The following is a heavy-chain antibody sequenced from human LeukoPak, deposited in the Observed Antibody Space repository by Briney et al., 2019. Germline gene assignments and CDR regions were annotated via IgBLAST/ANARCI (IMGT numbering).Heavy chain of an antibody. V-gene: IGHV4-59*01. J-gene: IGHJ4*02. Sequence: PSEPLSLTCTVSGGSISSYYWSWIRQPPGKGQQWIGYIYYSGSTNYNPSPKSRVTISVDTSKNQFSLKLSSVTAADTAVYYCARGQRYCSSTSCYELDYWGQGTLVTVSS. CDR3: ARGQRYCSSTSCYELDY. CDR1: GGSISSYY. CDR2: IYYSGST. D-gene: IGHD2-2*01.